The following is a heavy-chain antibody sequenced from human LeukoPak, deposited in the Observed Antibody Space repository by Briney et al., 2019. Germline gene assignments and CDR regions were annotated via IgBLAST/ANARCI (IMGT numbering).Heavy chain of an antibody. D-gene: IGHD3-3*01. Sequence: GGSLRLSCAASGFTFSSYGMHWVRQAPGKGLEWVAFIRYDGSNKYYADSVKGRFTISRDNSKNTLYLQMNSLRAEDTAVYYCARSLITIFGVVIPLFDYWGQGTLVTVSS. CDR1: GFTFSSYG. CDR2: IRYDGSNK. CDR3: ARSLITIFGVVIPLFDY. V-gene: IGHV3-30*02. J-gene: IGHJ4*02.